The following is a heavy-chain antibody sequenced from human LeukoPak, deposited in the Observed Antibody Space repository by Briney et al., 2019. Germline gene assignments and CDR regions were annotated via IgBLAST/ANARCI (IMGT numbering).Heavy chain of an antibody. D-gene: IGHD4-17*01. CDR3: ARGDHYAPDPY. J-gene: IGHJ4*02. V-gene: IGHV4-59*01. CDR2: FYSSGTI. CDR1: GASISSNY. Sequence: SETLSLTCTVSGASISSNYWSWIRQPPGKGLEWIGCFYSSGTIHYNPSLKSRVTISVDTSKSKNQFSLKLTSVTAADTAVYYCARGDHYAPDPYWGRGTLVTVSS.